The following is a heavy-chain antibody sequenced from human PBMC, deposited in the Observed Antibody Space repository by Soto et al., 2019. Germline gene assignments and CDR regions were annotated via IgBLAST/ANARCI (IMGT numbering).Heavy chain of an antibody. CDR3: ARVTTVNNWFDP. CDR2: IYYSGST. Sequence: SETLSLTCTVSGGSISSGGYYWSWIRQHPGKGLEWIGYIYYSGSTYYNPSLKSRVTISVDTSKNQFSLKLSSVTAADTAVYYCARVTTVNNWFDPWGQGTLVTVSS. D-gene: IGHD4-17*01. V-gene: IGHV4-31*03. J-gene: IGHJ5*02. CDR1: GGSISSGGYY.